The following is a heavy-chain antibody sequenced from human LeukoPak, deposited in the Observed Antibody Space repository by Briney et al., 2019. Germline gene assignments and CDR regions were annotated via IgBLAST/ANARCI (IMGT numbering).Heavy chain of an antibody. CDR2: INPNSGGT. V-gene: IGHV1-2*02. Sequence: ASVKVSCKASGYTFTGYYMHWVRQAPGQGLEWMGWINPNSGGTNYAQKFQGRVTMTRDTSISTAYMELSRLRSDDTAVYYCARGAATVATGGIDYWGQGTLVTVSS. D-gene: IGHD4-23*01. CDR1: GYTFTGYY. J-gene: IGHJ4*02. CDR3: ARGAATVATGGIDY.